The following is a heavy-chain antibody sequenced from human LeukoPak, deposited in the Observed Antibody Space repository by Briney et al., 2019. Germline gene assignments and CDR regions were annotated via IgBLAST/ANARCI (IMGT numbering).Heavy chain of an antibody. Sequence: GGSLRLSCAVSGLRFGSFWMSWVRQAPGKGVVWVANINQDGSEKYFVDSVRGRFTISRDNSKNSLHLQMNTLRAEDTAVYYCARERDGRFFDYWGQGTLVTVSS. CDR2: INQDGSEK. J-gene: IGHJ4*02. CDR3: ARERDGRFFDY. D-gene: IGHD5-24*01. CDR1: GLRFGSFW. V-gene: IGHV3-7*01.